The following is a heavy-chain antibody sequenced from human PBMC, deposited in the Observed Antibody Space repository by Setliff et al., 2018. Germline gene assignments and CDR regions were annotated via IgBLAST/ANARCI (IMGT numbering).Heavy chain of an antibody. CDR2: INTGGGSS. CDR3: ARAGLASAGRKGVFDY. V-gene: IGHV1-46*01. D-gene: IGHD6-13*01. Sequence: GASVKVSCKASGYTFTSYYMYWVRQAPGQGLEWMGLINTGGGSSSYAPKFQGRVTMTRDTSTSTVYMEMNILGSEDTAVYFCARAGLASAGRKGVFDYWGQGTLVTVSS. CDR1: GYTFTSYY. J-gene: IGHJ4*02.